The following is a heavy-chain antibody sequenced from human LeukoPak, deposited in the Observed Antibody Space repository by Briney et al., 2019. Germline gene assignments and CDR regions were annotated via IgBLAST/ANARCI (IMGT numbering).Heavy chain of an antibody. CDR1: GGSFSGYY. V-gene: IGHV4-34*01. Sequence: PSETLSLTCAVYGGSFSGYYWSWIRQPPGKGLEWIGEINHSGSTNYNPSLKSRVTISVDTSKNQFSLKLSSVTAADTAVYYCARHRYYYDSSGYSTSYYYYYYMDVWGKGTTVTISS. J-gene: IGHJ6*03. D-gene: IGHD3-22*01. CDR3: ARHRYYYDSSGYSTSYYYYYYMDV. CDR2: INHSGST.